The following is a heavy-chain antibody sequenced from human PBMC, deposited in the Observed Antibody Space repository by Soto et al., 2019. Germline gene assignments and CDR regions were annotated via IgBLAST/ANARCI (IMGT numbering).Heavy chain of an antibody. CDR3: ARHKEAATIYSSYGY. V-gene: IGHV4-39*01. CDR2: IYYSGST. D-gene: IGHD5-12*01. Sequence: QLQLQESGPGLVKPSETLSLTCTVSGGSISSSSYYWGWIRQPPGKGLEWIGSIYYSGSTYYNPSLKSRVTISVDTSKNQFSLKLSSVTAADTAVYYCARHKEAATIYSSYGYWGQGTLVTVSS. CDR1: GGSISSSSYY. J-gene: IGHJ4*02.